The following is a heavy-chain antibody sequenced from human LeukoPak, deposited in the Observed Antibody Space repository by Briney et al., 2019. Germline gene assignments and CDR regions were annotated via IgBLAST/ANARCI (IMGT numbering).Heavy chain of an antibody. CDR3: ARSTPAWEDAFDI. Sequence: PSETLSLTCTVSGGSIGSYYWSWIRQPPGKGLEWIGYIYYSGSTNYNPSLKSRVTISVDPSKNQFSLKLSSVTAADTAVYYCARSTPAWEDAFDIWGQGTMVTVSS. D-gene: IGHD1-26*01. CDR2: IYYSGST. CDR1: GGSIGSYY. V-gene: IGHV4-59*01. J-gene: IGHJ3*02.